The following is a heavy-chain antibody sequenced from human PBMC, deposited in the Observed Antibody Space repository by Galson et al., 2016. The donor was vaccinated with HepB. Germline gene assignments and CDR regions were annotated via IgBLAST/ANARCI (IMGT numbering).Heavy chain of an antibody. CDR1: GGSISRTRDY. Sequence: SETLSLTCIVSGGSISRTRDYWGWGWIRQPPGKGLEWIGGIDDTGHTYYNPSLRSRVTISVDTSKNQFSLSLNSVTAADTAVYYCARASSSSSKPIDFWGQGTLVTVSS. V-gene: IGHV4-39*01. CDR2: IDDTGHT. D-gene: IGHD6-6*01. J-gene: IGHJ4*02. CDR3: ARASSSSSKPIDF.